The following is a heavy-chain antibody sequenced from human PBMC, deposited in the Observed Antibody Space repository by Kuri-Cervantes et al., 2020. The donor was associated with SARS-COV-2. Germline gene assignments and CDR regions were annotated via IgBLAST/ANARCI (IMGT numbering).Heavy chain of an antibody. CDR2: IYYSGST. D-gene: IGHD5-18*01. Sequence: SETLSLTCTVSGGSISSSSYYWGWIRQPPGKGLEWIGSIYYSGSTYYNPSLKSRVTISVDTSKNQFSLKLSSVTAADTAVYYCASPKYTAMVPYFDYWGQGTLVTVSS. CDR1: GGSISSSSYY. CDR3: ASPKYTAMVPYFDY. V-gene: IGHV4-39*07. J-gene: IGHJ4*02.